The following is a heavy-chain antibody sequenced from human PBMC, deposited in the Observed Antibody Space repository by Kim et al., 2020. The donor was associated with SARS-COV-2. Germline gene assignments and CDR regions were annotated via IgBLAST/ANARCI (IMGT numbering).Heavy chain of an antibody. CDR1: GYTFTSYA. V-gene: IGHV1-3*01. CDR2: INAGNGNT. D-gene: IGHD3-3*01. CDR3: ARDERMAIFGVGYYFDY. Sequence: SVKVSCKASGYTFTSYAMHWVRQAPGQRLEWMGWINAGNGNTKYSQKFQGRVTITRDTSASTAYMELSSLRSEDTAVYYCARDERMAIFGVGYYFDYWGQGTLVTVSS. J-gene: IGHJ4*02.